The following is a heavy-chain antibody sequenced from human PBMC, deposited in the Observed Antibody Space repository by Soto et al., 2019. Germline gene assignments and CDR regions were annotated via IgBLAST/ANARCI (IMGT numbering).Heavy chain of an antibody. CDR3: ATAEVDY. CDR1: FGDYW. J-gene: IGHJ4*02. CDR2: MTGDGRTT. Sequence: FGDYWMHWVRQPPGKGPEWVSRMTGDGRTTQYADSVKGRFTASRDNAKSTLYLQMNSLRAEDTAVYYCATAEVDYWGPGTLVTVSS. V-gene: IGHV3-74*03.